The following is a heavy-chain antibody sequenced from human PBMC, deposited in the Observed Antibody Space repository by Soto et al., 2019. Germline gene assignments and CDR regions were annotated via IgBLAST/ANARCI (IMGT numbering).Heavy chain of an antibody. J-gene: IGHJ6*02. D-gene: IGHD3-10*01. CDR2: IIPIFGTA. CDR3: ARGYYYGSGRPSDYYGMDV. V-gene: IGHV1-69*06. Sequence: SVKVSCKASGGTFSSYAISWLRQSPGQGLEWMGGIIPIFGTANYAQKFQGRVTITADKSTSTAYMELSSLRSEDTAVYYCARGYYYGSGRPSDYYGMDVWGQGTTVTVSS. CDR1: GGTFSSYA.